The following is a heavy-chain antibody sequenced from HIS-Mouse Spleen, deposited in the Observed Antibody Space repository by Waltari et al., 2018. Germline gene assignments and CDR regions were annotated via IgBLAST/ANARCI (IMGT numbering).Heavy chain of an antibody. J-gene: IGHJ4*02. D-gene: IGHD4-17*01. CDR1: GYTFTSYY. CDR3: ARDWYGGNKKLLSYYFDY. Sequence: QVQLVQSGAEVKKPGASVKVSCKASGYTFTSYYMLLVRQAPGQGLEWMGIINPSGGSTSYAQKFQGRVTMTRDTSTSTVYMELSSLRSEDTAVYYCARDWYGGNKKLLSYYFDYWGQGTLVTVSS. CDR2: INPSGGST. V-gene: IGHV1-46*03.